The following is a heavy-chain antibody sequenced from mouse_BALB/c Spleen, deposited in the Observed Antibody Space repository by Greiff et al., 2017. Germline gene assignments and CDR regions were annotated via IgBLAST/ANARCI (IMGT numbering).Heavy chain of an antibody. CDR2: INPSTGYT. V-gene: IGHV1-7*01. CDR3: ARFSNWDGFAY. CDR1: GYTFTSYW. J-gene: IGHJ3*01. D-gene: IGHD4-1*02. Sequence: QVQLQQSGAELAKPGASVKMSCKASGYTFTSYWMHWVKQRPGQGLEWIGYINPSTGYTEYNQKFKDKATLTADKSSSTAYMQLSSLTSEDSAVYYCARFSNWDGFAYWGQGTLVTVSA.